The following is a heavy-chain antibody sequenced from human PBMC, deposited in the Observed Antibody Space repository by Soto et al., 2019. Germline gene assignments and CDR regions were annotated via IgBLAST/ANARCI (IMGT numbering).Heavy chain of an antibody. V-gene: IGHV4-30-2*01. CDR3: ARAHXARYCSGGSCYSNWFDP. Sequence: SETLSLTCAVSGGSISSGGYSWSWIRQPPGKGLEWIGYIYHSGSTYYNPSLKSRVTISVDRSKNQFSLKLSSVTAADTAVYYCARAHXARYCSGGSCYSNWFDPWGQGTLVTVSS. D-gene: IGHD2-15*01. CDR1: GGSISSGGYS. CDR2: IYHSGST. J-gene: IGHJ5*02.